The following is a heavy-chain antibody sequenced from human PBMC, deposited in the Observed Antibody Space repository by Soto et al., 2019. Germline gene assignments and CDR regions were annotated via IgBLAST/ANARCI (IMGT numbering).Heavy chain of an antibody. CDR3: ARVYTAMFVVYFDY. CDR1: GFTFSSYW. Sequence: GSLRLSCAASGFTFSSYWMSWVRQAPGKGLEWVANIKQDGSEKSYVDSVKGRFTISRDNAKNSLYLQMNSLRAEDTAVYYCARVYTAMFVVYFDYWGQGTLVTVSS. CDR2: IKQDGSEK. V-gene: IGHV3-7*01. D-gene: IGHD5-18*01. J-gene: IGHJ4*02.